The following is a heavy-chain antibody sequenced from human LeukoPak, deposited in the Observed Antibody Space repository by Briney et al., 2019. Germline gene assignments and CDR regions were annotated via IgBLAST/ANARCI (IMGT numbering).Heavy chain of an antibody. CDR3: ASSRDGYLVY. V-gene: IGHV4-30-4*02. Sequence: KTSETLSLTCTVSGGSISSGDYYWSWIRQPPGKGLEWIGYIYYSGSTYYNPSLKSRLTISVDTSKNQFSLKLSSVTAADTAVYYCASSRDGYLVYWGQGTLVTVSS. CDR2: IYYSGST. J-gene: IGHJ4*02. CDR1: GGSISSGDYY. D-gene: IGHD5-24*01.